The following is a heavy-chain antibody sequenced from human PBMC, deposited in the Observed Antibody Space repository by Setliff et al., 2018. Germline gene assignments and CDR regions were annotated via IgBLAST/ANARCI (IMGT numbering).Heavy chain of an antibody. CDR2: ISAYNGNT. J-gene: IGHJ3*02. D-gene: IGHD2-2*01. CDR1: GYTFISYG. V-gene: IGHV1-18*01. Sequence: ASVKVSSKASGYTFISYGISWVRQAPGQGLECLGWISAYNGNTSSAQKLQGRVTMTTDTSTSTAYMELRSLRSDDTAVYYCARVLFHCSSTSCYLDAFDIWGQGTMVTVS. CDR3: ARVLFHCSSTSCYLDAFDI.